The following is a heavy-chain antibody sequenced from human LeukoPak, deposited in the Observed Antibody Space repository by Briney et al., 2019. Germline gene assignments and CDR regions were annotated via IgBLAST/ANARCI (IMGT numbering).Heavy chain of an antibody. D-gene: IGHD2/OR15-2a*01. CDR1: EFTFNSYN. V-gene: IGHV3-21*01. CDR2: ISSSSNYI. J-gene: IGHJ5*02. Sequence: GRSLRLSCAASEFTFNSYNMNWVRQAPGKGLEWVSSISSSSNYIYYADSVKGRFTISRDNAKNSLYLQMKSLRAEDTAVYYCARGKTSQNIVTRKTYNWFDPWGQGTLVTVSS. CDR3: ARGKTSQNIVTRKTYNWFDP.